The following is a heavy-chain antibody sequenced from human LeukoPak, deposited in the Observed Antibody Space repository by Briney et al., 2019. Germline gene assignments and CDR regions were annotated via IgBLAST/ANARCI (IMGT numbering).Heavy chain of an antibody. V-gene: IGHV3-74*01. CDR3: ARQAGSGFDY. CDR2: VKTDGSGI. J-gene: IGHJ4*02. CDR1: GFTFTDFW. D-gene: IGHD3-10*01. Sequence: GGSLRLSCVVSGFTFTDFWMLWVRQAPGKGLVWVSRVKTDGSGINYGDSVKGRFTISRDNAKNTLYLQMNSLRVEDTAVYYCARQAGSGFDYWGQGSLVTVSS.